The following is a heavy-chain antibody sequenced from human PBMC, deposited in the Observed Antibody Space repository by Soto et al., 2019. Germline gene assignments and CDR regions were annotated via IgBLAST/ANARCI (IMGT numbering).Heavy chain of an antibody. CDR1: GFTFSSYA. D-gene: IGHD6-13*01. CDR3: ARLSSSGFDP. J-gene: IGHJ5*02. CDR2: ISYDGSNK. V-gene: IGHV3-30-3*01. Sequence: QVQLVESGGGVVQPGRSLRLSCAASGFTFSSYAMHWVRQAPGKGLESVAVISYDGSNKYYADSVKGRFTISRDNSKNTLYLQMNSLRAEDTAVYYCARLSSSGFDPWGQGTLVTVSS.